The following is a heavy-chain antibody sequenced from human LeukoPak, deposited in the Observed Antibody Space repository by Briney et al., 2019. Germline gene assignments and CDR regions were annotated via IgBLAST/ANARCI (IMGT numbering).Heavy chain of an antibody. Sequence: SETLSLTCAVYGGSFSDYYWSWIRQPPGKGLEWIGEINHSGSTNYSPSLKSRVTISVDTSKKQFSLKLSSVTAADTAVYYCAGGSLGEPGIAVAGIDYWGQGTLVTVSS. CDR1: GGSFSDYY. CDR2: INHSGST. J-gene: IGHJ4*02. V-gene: IGHV4-34*01. CDR3: AGGSLGEPGIAVAGIDY. D-gene: IGHD6-19*01.